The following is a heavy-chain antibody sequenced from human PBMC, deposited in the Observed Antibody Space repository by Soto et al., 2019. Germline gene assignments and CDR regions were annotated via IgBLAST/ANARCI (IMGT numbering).Heavy chain of an antibody. CDR1: GYTFTSYG. J-gene: IGHJ6*02. V-gene: IGHV1-18*01. CDR2: ISAYNGNT. Sequence: ASVKVSCKASGYTFTSYGISWVRQAPGQGLDWMGWISAYNGNTKYAQDLQGRVTMTTDTSTSTAYMELRSLRSDDTAVYYCARFSGGSYNTYYFYYGMDVWGQGATVTVSS. CDR3: ARFSGGSYNTYYFYYGMDV. D-gene: IGHD2-15*01.